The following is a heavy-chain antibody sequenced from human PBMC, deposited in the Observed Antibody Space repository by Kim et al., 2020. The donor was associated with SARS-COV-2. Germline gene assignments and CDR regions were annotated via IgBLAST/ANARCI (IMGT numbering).Heavy chain of an antibody. J-gene: IGHJ4*02. CDR2: IIPIFGTA. V-gene: IGHV1-69*13. CDR3: ARVYYDSSGDLI. D-gene: IGHD3-22*01. Sequence: SVKVSCKASGGTFSSYAISWVRQAPGQGLEWMGGIIPIFGTANYAQKFQGRVTITADESTSTAYMELSSLRSEDTAVYYCARVYYDSSGDLIWGQGTLVTVSS. CDR1: GGTFSSYA.